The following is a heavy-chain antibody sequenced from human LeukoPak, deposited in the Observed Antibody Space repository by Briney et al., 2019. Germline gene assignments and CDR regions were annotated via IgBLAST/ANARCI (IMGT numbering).Heavy chain of an antibody. D-gene: IGHD4-17*01. CDR2: IIPILGIA. Sequence: SVKVSCKASGGTFSSYAISWVRQAPGQGLEWMGRIIPILGIANYAQKFLGRVTITADKSTSTAYMELSSLRSEDTAVYYCARDRYGDGRDHWGQGTLVTVSS. V-gene: IGHV1-69*04. CDR1: GGTFSSYA. CDR3: ARDRYGDGRDH. J-gene: IGHJ4*02.